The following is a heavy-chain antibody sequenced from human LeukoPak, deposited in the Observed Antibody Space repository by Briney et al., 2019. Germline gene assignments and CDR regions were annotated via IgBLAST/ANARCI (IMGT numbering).Heavy chain of an antibody. D-gene: IGHD3-22*01. CDR1: GGSISSDY. V-gene: IGHV4-30-2*01. J-gene: IGHJ4*02. Sequence: SETLSLTCTVSGGSISSDYWSWIRQPPGKGLEWIGYIYHSGSTYYNPSLKSRVTISVDRSKNQFSLKLSSVTAADTAVYYCASILYYYDSSGYSHYFDYWGQGTLVTVSS. CDR2: IYHSGST. CDR3: ASILYYYDSSGYSHYFDY.